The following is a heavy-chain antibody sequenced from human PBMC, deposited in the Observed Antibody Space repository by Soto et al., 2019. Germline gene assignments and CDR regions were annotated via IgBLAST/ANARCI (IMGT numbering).Heavy chain of an antibody. CDR1: GFTFSAYA. Sequence: QVQLVESGGGVVQPGRSLRLSCAASGFTFSAYAIHWVRQAPGKGLEWVAVISYDGSNEYYADSVKGRFTISRDNSNNTVYLQMNSLRAEDTALYYCAKDPSGGTSTFDNWGQGTLVTVFS. V-gene: IGHV3-30*18. CDR2: ISYDGSNE. D-gene: IGHD3-16*01. J-gene: IGHJ4*02. CDR3: AKDPSGGTSTFDN.